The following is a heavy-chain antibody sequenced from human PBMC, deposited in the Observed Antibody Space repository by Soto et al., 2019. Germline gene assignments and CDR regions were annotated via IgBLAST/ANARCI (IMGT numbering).Heavy chain of an antibody. V-gene: IGHV3-23*01. J-gene: IGHJ4*02. D-gene: IGHD3-10*01. CDR1: GFTFSSYA. CDR2: ISGSGGST. CDR3: AKDERYYYGSGSPLDY. Sequence: GGSLRLSCAASGFTFSSYAMSWVRQAPGKGLEWVSAISGSGGSTYYADSVKGRFTISRDNSKNTLYLQMNSLRAEDTAVYYCAKDERYYYGSGSPLDYWGQGTLVTVSS.